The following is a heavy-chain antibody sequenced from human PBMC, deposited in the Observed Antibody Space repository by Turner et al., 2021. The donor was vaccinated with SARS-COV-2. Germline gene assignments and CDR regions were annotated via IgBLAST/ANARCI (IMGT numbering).Heavy chain of an antibody. CDR2: ISYDGSYK. V-gene: IGHV3-30-3*01. D-gene: IGHD2-2*01. CDR3: ARDREDCSSSSCYEAY. Sequence: QVQLVESGGGVVRPGRSMRLSFAASAFTFSNYAMHWVRQAPGKGLEWVVFISYDGSYKYYADSVKGRFTISRDNSKNTLYLQMNSLRAEDTAVYYCARDREDCSSSSCYEAYWGQGTLVTVSS. J-gene: IGHJ4*02. CDR1: AFTFSNYA.